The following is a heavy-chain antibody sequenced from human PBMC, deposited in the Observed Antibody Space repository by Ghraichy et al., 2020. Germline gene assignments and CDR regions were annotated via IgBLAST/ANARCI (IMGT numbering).Heavy chain of an antibody. CDR2: IRYDGSNK. D-gene: IGHD5-18*01. CDR3: AGGYSYGDY. Sequence: GGSLRLSCAASGFSFSGXXMHWXXQAPGKGLEWVAFIRYDGSNKFYADSVKGRFTVSRDNSQNTLYLQMNSLXPEDTAVYYCAGGYSYGDYWGQGTLVTVSS. CDR1: GFSFSGXX. V-gene: IGHV3-30*02. J-gene: IGHJ4*02.